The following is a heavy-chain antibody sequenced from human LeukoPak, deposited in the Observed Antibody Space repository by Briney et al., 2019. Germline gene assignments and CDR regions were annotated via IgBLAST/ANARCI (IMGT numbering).Heavy chain of an antibody. D-gene: IGHD3-3*01. Sequence: PGGSLRPSCAASGFTFSSYAMSWVRQAPGKGLEWVSAISGSGGSTYYADSVKGRFTISRDNSKNTLYLQMNSLRAEDTAVYYCAKDQRLRFLEWLLPFDYWGQGTLVTVSS. CDR3: AKDQRLRFLEWLLPFDY. CDR1: GFTFSSYA. V-gene: IGHV3-23*01. J-gene: IGHJ4*02. CDR2: ISGSGGST.